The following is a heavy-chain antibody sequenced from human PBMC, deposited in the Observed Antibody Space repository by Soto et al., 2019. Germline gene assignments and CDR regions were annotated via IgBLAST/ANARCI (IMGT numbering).Heavy chain of an antibody. V-gene: IGHV3-21*01. Sequence: PGGSLRLSCAASGFTFSSYNMNWVRQAPGKGLEWVSSISSSSSYIYYADSVKGRFTISRDNAKNALYLQMNSLRVEDTAVYYCARDQYYDFWSGYYRAYGMDVWGQGTTVTVSS. D-gene: IGHD3-3*01. CDR1: GFTFSSYN. CDR2: ISSSSSYI. CDR3: ARDQYYDFWSGYYRAYGMDV. J-gene: IGHJ6*02.